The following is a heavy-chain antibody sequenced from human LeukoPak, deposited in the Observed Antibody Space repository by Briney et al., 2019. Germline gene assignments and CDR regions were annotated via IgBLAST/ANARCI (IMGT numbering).Heavy chain of an antibody. D-gene: IGHD1-26*01. CDR3: ANFGHIVGATMVPFDY. J-gene: IGHJ4*02. CDR1: GYTLTELS. Sequence: ASVKVSCKVSGYTLTELSMHWVRQAPGKGLEWMGGFDPEDGETIYAQKFQGRVTMTEDTSTDTAYMELSSLRSEDTAVYYCANFGHIVGATMVPFDYWGQGTLVTVSS. V-gene: IGHV1-24*01. CDR2: FDPEDGET.